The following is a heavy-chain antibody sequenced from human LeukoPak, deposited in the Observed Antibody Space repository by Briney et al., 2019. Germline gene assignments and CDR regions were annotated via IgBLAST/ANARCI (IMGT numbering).Heavy chain of an antibody. D-gene: IGHD5-12*01. CDR1: GGSISIYY. J-gene: IGHJ4*02. V-gene: IGHV4-59*01. CDR3: ARSLWLRLFDY. Sequence: SETLSLTCTVSGGSISIYYWSWIRQPPGKGLEWIGYIYYSGSTNYNPSLKSRVTISVDTSKNQFSLKLSSVTAADTAVYYCARSLWLRLFDYWGQGTLVTVSS. CDR2: IYYSGST.